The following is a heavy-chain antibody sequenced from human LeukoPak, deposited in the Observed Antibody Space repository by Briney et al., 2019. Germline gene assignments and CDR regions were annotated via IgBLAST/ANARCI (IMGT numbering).Heavy chain of an antibody. CDR3: AREPYYGDYP. CDR1: GFTFSSYS. Sequence: PGGSLRLSCAASGFTFSSYSMNGARKAPGKGLEGVSSISGSSSYIYYADSVKGRFTISRDNAKNSLYLQMNSLRAEDTAVYYCAREPYYGDYPRGQGTLVSVSS. V-gene: IGHV3-21*01. D-gene: IGHD4-17*01. CDR2: ISGSSSYI. J-gene: IGHJ4*02.